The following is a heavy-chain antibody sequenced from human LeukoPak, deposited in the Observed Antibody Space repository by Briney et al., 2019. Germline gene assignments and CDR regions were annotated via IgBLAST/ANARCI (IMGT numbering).Heavy chain of an antibody. V-gene: IGHV4-39*07. CDR1: GDSISSSSYY. CDR3: ARSGIQLWENFDY. CDR2: IYYSGST. Sequence: SETLSLTCTVSGDSISSSSYYWDWIRQPPGKGLEWIGSIYYSGSTYYNPSLKSRVTISVDTSKNQFSLKLSSVTAADTAVYYCARSGIQLWENFDYWGQGTLVTVSS. D-gene: IGHD5-18*01. J-gene: IGHJ4*02.